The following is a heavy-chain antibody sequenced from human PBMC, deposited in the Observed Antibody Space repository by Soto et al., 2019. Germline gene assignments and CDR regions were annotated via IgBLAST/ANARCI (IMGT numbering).Heavy chain of an antibody. CDR1: GYSFTSYW. CDR2: IYPGDSDT. Sequence: PGESLKISCKGSGYSFTSYWIGWVRQMPGKGLEWMGIIYPGDSDTRYSPSFQGQVTISADKSISTAYLQWSSLKASDTAMYYCARRIDSSGYYYDPFDYWGQGTLVTVSS. D-gene: IGHD3-22*01. CDR3: ARRIDSSGYYYDPFDY. V-gene: IGHV5-51*01. J-gene: IGHJ4*02.